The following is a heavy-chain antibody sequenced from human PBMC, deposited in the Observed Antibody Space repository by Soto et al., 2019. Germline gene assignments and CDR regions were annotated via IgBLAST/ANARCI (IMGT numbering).Heavy chain of an antibody. D-gene: IGHD3-22*01. J-gene: IGHJ2*01. Sequence: PGGSLRLSCAASGFTFSSYAMSWVRQAPGKGLEWVSAISGSGGSTYYADSVKGRFIISRDNSKNTLYLQMNSLRAEDTAVYYCAKAPFRYYYDSSGYSYWYFDLWGRGTLVTVSS. CDR2: ISGSGGST. CDR3: AKAPFRYYYDSSGYSYWYFDL. CDR1: GFTFSSYA. V-gene: IGHV3-23*01.